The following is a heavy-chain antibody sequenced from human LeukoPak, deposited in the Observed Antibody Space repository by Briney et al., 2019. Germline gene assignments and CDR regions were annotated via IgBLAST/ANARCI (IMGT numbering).Heavy chain of an antibody. CDR3: GGGRLIDF. D-gene: IGHD3-16*01. Sequence: GGSLRLSCAASGFTFSGCGMHWVRQAPGKGLEWVTFIEYDGSNKYYADSVKGRFTISRDNSKNTLYLQMNSLRAEDTALYYCGGGRLIDFWGQGTLVTVSS. CDR2: IEYDGSNK. CDR1: GFTFSGCG. V-gene: IGHV3-30*02. J-gene: IGHJ4*02.